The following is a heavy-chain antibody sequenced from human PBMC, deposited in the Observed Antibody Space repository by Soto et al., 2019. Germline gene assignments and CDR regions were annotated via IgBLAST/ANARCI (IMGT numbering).Heavy chain of an antibody. J-gene: IGHJ6*03. CDR1: GFTFGDYA. Sequence: GGSLRLSCTASGFTFGDYAMSWFRQAPGKGLEWVGFIRSKAYGGTTEYAASGKGRFTSSRDDSKSIAYLQMNSLKTEDTAVYYCTRSPSPVSFYYYMDVWGKGTTVTVSS. CDR2: IRSKAYGGTT. V-gene: IGHV3-49*03. CDR3: TRSPSPVSFYYYMDV.